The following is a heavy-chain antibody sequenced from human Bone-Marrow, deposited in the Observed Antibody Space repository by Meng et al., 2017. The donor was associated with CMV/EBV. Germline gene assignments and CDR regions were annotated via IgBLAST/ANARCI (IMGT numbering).Heavy chain of an antibody. Sequence: ASVKVSCKASGYTFTGYYMHWVRQAPGQGLEWMGWINPNSGGTNYAQKFQGRVTMTRDTSISTAYMELSSLRSEDTAVYYCARGQRRGSRGYYGYWGQGTLVTVSS. CDR2: INPNSGGT. CDR1: GYTFTGYY. D-gene: IGHD3-22*01. J-gene: IGHJ4*02. V-gene: IGHV1-2*02. CDR3: ARGQRRGSRGYYGY.